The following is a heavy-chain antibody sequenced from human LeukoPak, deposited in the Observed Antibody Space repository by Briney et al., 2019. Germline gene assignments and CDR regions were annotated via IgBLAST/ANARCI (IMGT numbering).Heavy chain of an antibody. CDR3: VRVGYSYGYGDWNHFDY. D-gene: IGHD5-18*01. Sequence: PGGSLRLSCAASEFTVSSNYMSWVRQAPGKGLEWVSIIYSGGSTYYADSVKGRFTISRDNSKNTLYLQMNSLRAEDTAVYFCVRVGYSYGYGDWNHFDYWGQGTLVTVSS. J-gene: IGHJ4*02. CDR2: IYSGGST. V-gene: IGHV3-66*02. CDR1: EFTVSSNY.